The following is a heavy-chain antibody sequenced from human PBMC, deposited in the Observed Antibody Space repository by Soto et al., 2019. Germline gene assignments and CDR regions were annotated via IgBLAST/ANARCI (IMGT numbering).Heavy chain of an antibody. CDR3: VREGRGSFDF. CDR1: GFTFRSYA. Sequence: GGSLRLSCKAPGFTFRSYAMSWVRQAPGKGLEWVSIISSNGESTYHTDATYYADSVQGRFTISRNNSKNTLTLQMSSLTADDTAIYYCVREGRGSFDFWGRGTMVTVSS. V-gene: IGHV3-23*01. CDR2: ISSNGESTYHTDAT. D-gene: IGHD5-12*01. J-gene: IGHJ3*01.